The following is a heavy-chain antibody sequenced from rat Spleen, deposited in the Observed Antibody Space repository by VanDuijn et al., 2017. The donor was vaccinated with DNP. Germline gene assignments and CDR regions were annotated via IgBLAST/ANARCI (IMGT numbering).Heavy chain of an antibody. CDR3: TTFEGRDA. CDR1: GFTFSNHD. J-gene: IGHJ4*01. D-gene: IGHD1-11*01. V-gene: IGHV5-27*01. Sequence: EVQLVESGGGLVQPGRSLKLSCAASGFTFSNHDMAWVRQAPTKGLEWVASISPSGGSTYYRDSVKGRFTVSRDNAKSSLYLQMDSLRSEDTATYYCTTFEGRDAWGQGTSVTVSS. CDR2: ISPSGGST.